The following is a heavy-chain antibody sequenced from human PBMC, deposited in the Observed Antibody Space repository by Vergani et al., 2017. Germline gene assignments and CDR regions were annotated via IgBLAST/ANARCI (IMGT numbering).Heavy chain of an antibody. CDR1: GYSFTSYW. J-gene: IGHJ6*02. Sequence: EVQLVQSGAEVKKPGESLRISCKGSGYSFTSYWISWVRQMPGKGLEWMGRIDPSDSYTNYSPSFQGHVTISADKSISTAYLQWSSLKASDTAMYYCARQVAVAGKWWGPYYYYGMHVWGEGTTVTVSS. V-gene: IGHV5-10-1*01. D-gene: IGHD6-19*01. CDR3: ARQVAVAGKWWGPYYYYGMHV. CDR2: IDPSDSYT.